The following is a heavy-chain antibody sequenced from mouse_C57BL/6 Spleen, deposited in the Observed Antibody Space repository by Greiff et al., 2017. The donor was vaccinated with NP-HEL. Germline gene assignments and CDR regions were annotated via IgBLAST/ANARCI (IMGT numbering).Heavy chain of an antibody. Sequence: AASGIDFSRYWMSWVRRAPGKGLEWIGEINPDSSTINYAPSLKDKFIISRDNAKNTLYLQMSKVRSEDTALYYCARKGDWDEWYFDVWGTGTTVTVSS. CDR3: ARKGDWDEWYFDV. V-gene: IGHV4-1*01. CDR1: GIDFSRYW. CDR2: INPDSSTI. D-gene: IGHD4-1*01. J-gene: IGHJ1*03.